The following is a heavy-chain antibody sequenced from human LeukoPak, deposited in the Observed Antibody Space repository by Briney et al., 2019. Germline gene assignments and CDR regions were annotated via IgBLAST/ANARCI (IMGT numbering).Heavy chain of an antibody. CDR2: ISGGGGTT. J-gene: IGHJ4*02. D-gene: IGHD6-19*01. V-gene: IGHV3-23*01. CDR1: VFTFTSYV. CDR3: AKDLTSGWGRFDY. Sequence: PGGSLRLSCAASVFTFTSYVVSWVRQAPGKGLEWVSSISGGGGTTYDADSVRGRFPISRDNPKNTLYLQMNSLRPEDTAVYYCAKDLTSGWGRFDYWGQGTLVTVSS.